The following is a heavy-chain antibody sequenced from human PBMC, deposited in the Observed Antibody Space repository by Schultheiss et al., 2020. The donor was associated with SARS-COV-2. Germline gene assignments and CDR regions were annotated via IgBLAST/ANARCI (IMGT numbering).Heavy chain of an antibody. V-gene: IGHV3-33*01. Sequence: GGSLRLSCAASGFTFSSYGMHWVRQAPGKGLEWVAVIWYDGSNKYYADSVKGRFTISRDNSKNTLYLQMHSLRVEDTAVYYCARLDGEILFYGVDVWGQGTTVTVSS. D-gene: IGHD3-16*02. CDR1: GFTFSSYG. J-gene: IGHJ6*02. CDR2: IWYDGSNK. CDR3: ARLDGEILFYGVDV.